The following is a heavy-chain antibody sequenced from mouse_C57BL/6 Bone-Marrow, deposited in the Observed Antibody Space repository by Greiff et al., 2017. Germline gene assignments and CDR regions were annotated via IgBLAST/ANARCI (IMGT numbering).Heavy chain of an antibody. CDR1: GYTFTSYW. V-gene: IGHV1-50*01. Sequence: QVQLQQPGAELVKPGASVKLSCKASGYTFTSYWMQWVKQRPGQGLEWIGEIDPSDSYTNYNQKFKGKATLTVDTSSSTAYMQLSSLTSEDSAVYYCARAPRNHRAGFAYWGQGTLVTVSA. CDR2: IDPSDSYT. CDR3: ARAPRNHRAGFAY. J-gene: IGHJ3*01.